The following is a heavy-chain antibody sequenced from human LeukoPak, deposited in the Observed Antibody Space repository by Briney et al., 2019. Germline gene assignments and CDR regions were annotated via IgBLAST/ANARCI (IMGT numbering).Heavy chain of an antibody. Sequence: ASVKVSCKASGYTFTSYDINWVRQAPGQGLEWMGWMNPNSGNTGYAQKFQGRVTMTRNTSISTAYMELSSLRSEDTAVYYCARPRTYYYDSSGYYDDAFDIWGQGTMVTVSS. D-gene: IGHD3-22*01. J-gene: IGHJ3*02. V-gene: IGHV1-8*01. CDR1: GYTFTSYD. CDR2: MNPNSGNT. CDR3: ARPRTYYYDSSGYYDDAFDI.